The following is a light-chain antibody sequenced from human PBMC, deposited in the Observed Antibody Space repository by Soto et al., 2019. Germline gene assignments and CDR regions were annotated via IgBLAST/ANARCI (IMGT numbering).Light chain of an antibody. CDR1: QSLAYSDGNTY. J-gene: IGKJ2*01. CDR2: KVS. Sequence: DVVMTQSPLSLPVTLGQPASISCRSSQSLAYSDGNTYLNWFQQRPGQSPRRLIYKVSNRDSGVQESFGGSGSGTDFTLKISRVEAEDVGVYYCMQGTHRPPYNFGQGNKLEIK. CDR3: MQGTHRPPYN. V-gene: IGKV2-30*01.